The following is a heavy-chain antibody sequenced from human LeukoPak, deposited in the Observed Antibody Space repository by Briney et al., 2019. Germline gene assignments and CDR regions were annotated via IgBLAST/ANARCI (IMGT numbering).Heavy chain of an antibody. CDR1: GFTFSNYG. V-gene: IGHV3-23*01. CDR3: ARGARGSAMVRGVILF. CDR2: ITGGGGST. D-gene: IGHD3-10*01. J-gene: IGHJ4*02. Sequence: GGSLRLSCPASGFTFSNYGLSWVGQAPGKGREWVSGITGGGGSTYYADSVKGRFTISRDNSKNTLYLQMNSLRAEDTAIYYCARGARGSAMVRGVILFWGQGTLVTVSS.